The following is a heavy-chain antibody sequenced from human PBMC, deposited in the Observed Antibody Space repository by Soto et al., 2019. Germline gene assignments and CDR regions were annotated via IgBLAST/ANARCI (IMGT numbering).Heavy chain of an antibody. CDR3: ARDRGYNYGSAFDS. V-gene: IGHV3-74*01. CDR1: GFTFSNHW. Sequence: EVHLVESGGGLVQPGGSLRLSCAASGFTFSNHWMHWVRQAPGKGLLWLSRISSDEITTDYAYSVKGRFTTSRDNAKNTVYLQMNSLRGEDTAVYYCARDRGYNYGSAFDSWGQGTLVTVSS. J-gene: IGHJ4*02. D-gene: IGHD5-18*01. CDR2: ISSDEITT.